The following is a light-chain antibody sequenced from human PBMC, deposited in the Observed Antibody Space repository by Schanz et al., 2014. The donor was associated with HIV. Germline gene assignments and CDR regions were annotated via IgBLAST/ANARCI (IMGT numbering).Light chain of an antibody. CDR2: SNN. CDR1: RSNIGRNT. CDR3: QSFDRSMRGLV. V-gene: IGLV1-44*01. Sequence: QSVLTQPLSASGTPGQRVTISCSGSRSNIGRNTVNWYQQLPRTAPKLLIYSNNQRPSGVPDRFSGSKSGSSASLAISGLQAEDEADYYCQSFDRSMRGLVFGGGTKLTVL. J-gene: IGLJ2*01.